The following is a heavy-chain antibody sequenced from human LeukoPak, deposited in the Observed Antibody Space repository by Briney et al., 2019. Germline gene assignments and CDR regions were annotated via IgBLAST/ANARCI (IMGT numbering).Heavy chain of an antibody. CDR1: GFTFSSYA. J-gene: IGHJ4*02. CDR2: ISGSGGST. V-gene: IGHV3-23*01. CDR3: AKGPVLRYFDWLRRGVDY. Sequence: GGSLRLSCAASGFTFSSYAMSWVRQAPGKGLEWVSAISGSGGSTYYADSVKGRFTISRDNSKNTLYLQMNSLRAEDTAAYYCAKGPVLRYFDWLRRGVDYWGQGTLVTVSS. D-gene: IGHD3-9*01.